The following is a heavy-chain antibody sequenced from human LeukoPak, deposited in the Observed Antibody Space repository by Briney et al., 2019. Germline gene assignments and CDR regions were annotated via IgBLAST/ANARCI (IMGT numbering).Heavy chain of an antibody. CDR2: IYSGGST. D-gene: IGHD3-9*01. J-gene: IGHJ4*02. V-gene: IGHV3-53*01. CDR1: GLTVSSNY. CDR3: ARMILSETGYYMDY. Sequence: GGSLRLSCVASGLTVSSNYMSWVRQAPGKGLEWVSVIYSGGSTYYADSVKGRFTISRDNAKNSLYLQMNSLRAEDTAVYYCARMILSETGYYMDYWGQGTLVTVSS.